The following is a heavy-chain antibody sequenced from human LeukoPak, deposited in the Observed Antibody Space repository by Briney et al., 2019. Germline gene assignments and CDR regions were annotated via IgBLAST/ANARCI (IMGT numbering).Heavy chain of an antibody. V-gene: IGHV1-2*02. J-gene: IGHJ4*02. CDR2: INPKSGGT. D-gene: IGHD3-10*01. CDR3: ARDKLRYFDY. CDR1: EYTFTNYY. Sequence: ASVKVFCNTSEYTFTNYYMHWERQATRQALEWMGWINPKSGGTNYAQQFQGRVTMTRDTSISTAYMELSRLRSDDTAMYYCARDKLRYFDYWGQGTLVTVSS.